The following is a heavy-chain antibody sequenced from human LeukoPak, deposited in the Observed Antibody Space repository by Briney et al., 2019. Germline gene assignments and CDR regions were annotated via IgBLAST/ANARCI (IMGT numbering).Heavy chain of an antibody. CDR1: GFTFSSYS. CDR2: ISSSSSTI. J-gene: IGHJ6*03. CDR3: GRDSQLWLWGDYYCYYRLV. V-gene: IGHV3-48*01. D-gene: IGHD5-18*01. Sequence: GGSLRLSCAASGFTFSSYSMNWVRQAPGKGLEWVSYISSSSSTIYYADSVKGRFTISRDNAKNSLYLQMNSLRAEDTAVYYCGRDSQLWLWGDYYCYYRLVWGKGPTVSVSS.